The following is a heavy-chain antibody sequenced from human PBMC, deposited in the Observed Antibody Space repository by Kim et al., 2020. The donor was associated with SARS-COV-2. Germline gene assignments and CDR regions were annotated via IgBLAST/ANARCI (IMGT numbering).Heavy chain of an antibody. CDR1: GFTFSDYY. CDR2: ISSSGGTI. D-gene: IGHD3-10*01. Sequence: GGSLRLSCAASGFTFSDYYMSWIRQAPGKGLEWVSYISSSGGTIYYADSVKGRFTISRDNAKNSLYLQMNSLRAEDTAVYYCASQNSGMATQGDYWGQGTLVTVSS. CDR3: ASQNSGMATQGDY. J-gene: IGHJ4*02. V-gene: IGHV3-11*01.